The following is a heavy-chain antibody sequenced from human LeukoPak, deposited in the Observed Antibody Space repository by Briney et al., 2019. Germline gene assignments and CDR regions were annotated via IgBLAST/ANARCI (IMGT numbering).Heavy chain of an antibody. CDR3: ARLESYRFQY. CDR2: MYSGGNT. J-gene: IGHJ4*02. D-gene: IGHD3-16*02. Sequence: GGSLRLSCAASGITVSSSYMSWVRQAPGEGLEWVSVMYSGGNTYYADSVKGRFTISRDSSKNTLDLQMNSLRAEDTAVYYCARLESYRFQYWGQGTLVTVSS. CDR1: GITVSSSY. V-gene: IGHV3-53*01.